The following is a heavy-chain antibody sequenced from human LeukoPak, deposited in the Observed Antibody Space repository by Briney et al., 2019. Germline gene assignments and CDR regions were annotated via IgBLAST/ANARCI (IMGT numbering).Heavy chain of an antibody. CDR3: ARLLTDYDNRLLGAFDI. D-gene: IGHD3-22*01. Sequence: SDTLSLTCTVSGGSISSSSYYWGWIRQPPGKGLEWIGSIYYSGSTYYNPSLKSRVTISVDTSKNEFSLKLSSVTAADTAVYYCARLLTDYDNRLLGAFDIWGQGTMVTASS. V-gene: IGHV4-39*01. CDR1: GGSISSSSYY. J-gene: IGHJ3*02. CDR2: IYYSGST.